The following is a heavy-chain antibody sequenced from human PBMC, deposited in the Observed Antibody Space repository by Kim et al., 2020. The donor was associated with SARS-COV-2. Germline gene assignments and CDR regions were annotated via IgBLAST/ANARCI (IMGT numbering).Heavy chain of an antibody. J-gene: IGHJ1*01. CDR2: INHSGST. Sequence: SETLSLTCAVYGGSFSGYYWSWIRQPPGKGLEWIGEINHSGSTNYNPSLKSRVTISVDTSKNQFSLKLSSVTAADTAVYYCARSSQDIVVVPAATTEYFQHWGQGTLVTVSS. CDR3: ARSSQDIVVVPAATTEYFQH. D-gene: IGHD2-2*01. V-gene: IGHV4-34*01. CDR1: GGSFSGYY.